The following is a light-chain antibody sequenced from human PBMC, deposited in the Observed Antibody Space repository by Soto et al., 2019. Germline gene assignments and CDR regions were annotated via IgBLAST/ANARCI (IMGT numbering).Light chain of an antibody. V-gene: IGLV2-14*01. CDR2: DVS. CDR1: TTDVGGYNY. J-gene: IGLJ1*01. CDR3: SSYTSSSNYV. Sequence: QSALTQPACVSGSPGQSITISCTGTTTDVGGYNYVSWYQQHPGKAPKLMIYDVSNRPSGVSNRFSGSKSGNTASLTISGLQAEDEADYYCSSYTSSSNYVFGTGTKVTVL.